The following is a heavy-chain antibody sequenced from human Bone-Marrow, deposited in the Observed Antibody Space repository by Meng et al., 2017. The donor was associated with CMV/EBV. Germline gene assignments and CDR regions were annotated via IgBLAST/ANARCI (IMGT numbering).Heavy chain of an antibody. J-gene: IGHJ1*01. V-gene: IGHV3-9*01. CDR1: GFTFDDYA. Sequence: SLKISCAASGFTFDDYAMHWVRQAPGKGLEWVSGISWNSGSIGYADSVKGRFTISRDNAKNSLYLQMNSLRPEDTAVYYCTRDNRDMAAMCDSWGQGTLVTVSS. D-gene: IGHD5-18*01. CDR3: TRDNRDMAAMCDS. CDR2: ISWNSGSI.